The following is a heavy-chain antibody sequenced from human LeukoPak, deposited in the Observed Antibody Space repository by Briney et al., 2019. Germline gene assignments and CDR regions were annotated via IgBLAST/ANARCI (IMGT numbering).Heavy chain of an antibody. J-gene: IGHJ5*02. CDR1: GFTFSSYS. CDR3: ARDHNYHDSGRGFVP. CDR2: ISGSSTYI. V-gene: IGHV3-21*01. D-gene: IGHD3-10*01. Sequence: GGSLRLSCGASGFTFSSYSLNWVRQAPGKGLEWVSSISGSSTYIHYADSVKGRFTISRDNAKNSLYLQMNSLRAEDTAVYYCARDHNYHDSGRGFVPWGQGTLVTVSS.